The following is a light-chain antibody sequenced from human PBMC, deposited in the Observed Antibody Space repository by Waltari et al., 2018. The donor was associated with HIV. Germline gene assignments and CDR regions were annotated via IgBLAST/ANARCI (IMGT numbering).Light chain of an antibody. CDR3: QQYYGTPYT. Sequence: DIVMTQSPDSLAVSLGERATLNCKSSPNVLYSSNNKNYLAWYQHKAGQPPKLLIYWASTRESGVPDRFSGSGSGTDFTLTISSLQAEDVAVYYCQQYYGTPYTFGQGTNLEIK. CDR1: PNVLYSSNNKNY. V-gene: IGKV4-1*01. J-gene: IGKJ2*01. CDR2: WAS.